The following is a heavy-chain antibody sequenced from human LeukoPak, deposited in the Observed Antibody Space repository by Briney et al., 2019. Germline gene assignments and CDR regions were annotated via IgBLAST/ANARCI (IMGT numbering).Heavy chain of an antibody. Sequence: PSQTLSLTCAVSGGSISSGGYYWSWVRQPPGKGLEWIGYIYHSGSTYYNPSLKCRVTISVDRSKNQFSLKLSSVTAADTAVYYCARGGSYTPPIDYWGQGTLVTVSS. J-gene: IGHJ4*02. D-gene: IGHD2-15*01. CDR1: GGSISSGGYY. V-gene: IGHV4-30-2*01. CDR3: ARGGSYTPPIDY. CDR2: IYHSGST.